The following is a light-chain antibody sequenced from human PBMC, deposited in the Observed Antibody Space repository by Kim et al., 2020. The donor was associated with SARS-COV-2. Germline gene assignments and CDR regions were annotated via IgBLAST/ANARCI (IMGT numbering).Light chain of an antibody. CDR1: NSNIGNNY. J-gene: IGLJ2*01. Sequence: QSVLTQPPSVSAAPGQKVTISCSGTNSNIGNNYVSWYQQLPGTAPKLLIYDNNKRPSGIPDRFSGSKSGTSATLDITGLQIGDEADYYCGTWDISLSVLFGGGTKLTVL. CDR3: GTWDISLSVL. V-gene: IGLV1-51*01. CDR2: DNN.